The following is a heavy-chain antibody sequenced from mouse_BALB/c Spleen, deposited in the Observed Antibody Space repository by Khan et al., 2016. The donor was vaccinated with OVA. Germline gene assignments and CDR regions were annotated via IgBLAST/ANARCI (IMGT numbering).Heavy chain of an antibody. V-gene: IGHV2-9-2*01. Sequence: QVQLKESGPGLVAPSQSLSITCTVSGFSLTSYDISWIRQSPGKGLEWLGVIWTGGGTNYNSAFMSRLSISKDNSKSQVFLKMTSLKTDDTAIYYCVRRGHYYGSFYCYFDVWGAGTTVTVSS. CDR1: GFSLTSYD. CDR2: IWTGGGT. D-gene: IGHD1-1*01. CDR3: VRRGHYYGSFYCYFDV. J-gene: IGHJ1*01.